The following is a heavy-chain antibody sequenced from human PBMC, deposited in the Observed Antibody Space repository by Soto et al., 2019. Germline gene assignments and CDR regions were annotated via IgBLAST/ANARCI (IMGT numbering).Heavy chain of an antibody. J-gene: IGHJ6*02. CDR2: ISAYDGNT. CDR1: GYTFTSYG. CDR3: ARQLLWFGEGKYYYYGMDV. D-gene: IGHD3-10*01. Sequence: QVQLVQSGAEVKKPGASVKVSCKASGYTFTSYGISWVRQAPGQGLEWMGWISAYDGNTNYAQKLQGRVTMTTDTSTSTAYMELRSLRSDDTAVYYCARQLLWFGEGKYYYYGMDVWGQGTTVTVSS. V-gene: IGHV1-18*01.